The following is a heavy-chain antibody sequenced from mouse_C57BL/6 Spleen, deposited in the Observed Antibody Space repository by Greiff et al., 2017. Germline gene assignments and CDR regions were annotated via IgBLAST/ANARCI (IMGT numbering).Heavy chain of an antibody. CDR1: GYSITSGYD. CDR2: IRYSGST. J-gene: IGHJ4*01. V-gene: IGHV3-1*01. Sequence: EVQGVESGPGMVKPSQSLSLTCTVTGYSITSGYDWHWIRHFPGNKLEWMGYIRYSGSTNYNPSLKSRISITHDTSKNHFFLNLNSVTTEDTATYYCARGDSLYAMDYWGQGTSVTVSS. CDR3: ARGDSLYAMDY.